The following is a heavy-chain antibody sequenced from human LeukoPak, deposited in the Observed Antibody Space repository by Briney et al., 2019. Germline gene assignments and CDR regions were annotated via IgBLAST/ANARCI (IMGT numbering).Heavy chain of an antibody. CDR2: IYHSGST. J-gene: IGHJ4*02. D-gene: IGHD3-22*01. V-gene: IGHV4-4*02. Sequence: PSETLSLTCAVPGGSISSSNWWSWVRQPPGKGLEWIGEIYHSGSTNYNPSLKSRVTISVDTSKNQFSLKLSSVTAADTAVYYCARGNYDSTPALPIGRYPFDYWGQGTLVTVSS. CDR1: GGSISSSNW. CDR3: ARGNYDSTPALPIGRYPFDY.